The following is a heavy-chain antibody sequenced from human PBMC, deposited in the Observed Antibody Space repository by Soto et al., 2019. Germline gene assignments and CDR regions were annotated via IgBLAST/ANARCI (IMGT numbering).Heavy chain of an antibody. Sequence: GGSLRLSCAASGFTFSSYAMSWVRQAPGKGLEWVSVIYSGGSTYYADSVKGRFTISRDNSKNTLYLQMNSLRAEDTAVYYCVRRVPTDYWGQGTLVTVSS. CDR2: IYSGGST. V-gene: IGHV3-53*01. CDR1: GFTFSSYA. J-gene: IGHJ4*02. CDR3: VRRVPTDY.